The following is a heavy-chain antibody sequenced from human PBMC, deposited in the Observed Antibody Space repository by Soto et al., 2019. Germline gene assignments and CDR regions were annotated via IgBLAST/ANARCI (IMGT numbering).Heavy chain of an antibody. CDR1: GGSISSGGYY. CDR3: ARGTMVRGLDAFDI. D-gene: IGHD3-10*01. Sequence: SETLSLTCTVSGGSISSGGYYWSWIRQHPGKGLEWIGYIYYSGSTYYNPSLKSRVTISVDTSKNQFSLKLSSVTAADTAVYYCARGTMVRGLDAFDIWGQGTMVTVSS. J-gene: IGHJ3*02. CDR2: IYYSGST. V-gene: IGHV4-31*03.